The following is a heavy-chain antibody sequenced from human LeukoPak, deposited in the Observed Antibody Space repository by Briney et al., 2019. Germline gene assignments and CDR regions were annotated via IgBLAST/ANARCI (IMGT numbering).Heavy chain of an antibody. CDR2: INACNGDT. Sequence: GASGKVSCKASEYTFSTYVMHWGRQAPGQRREWMGGINACNGDTRYPQEFQGRRIITRDSSTGTVYMQLISLRSEDMAMYYCARGAYCFSSSCPISLWFVLWGQGTLVTVSS. J-gene: IGHJ5*02. D-gene: IGHD2-21*01. CDR1: EYTFSTYV. V-gene: IGHV1-3*03. CDR3: ARGAYCFSSSCPISLWFVL.